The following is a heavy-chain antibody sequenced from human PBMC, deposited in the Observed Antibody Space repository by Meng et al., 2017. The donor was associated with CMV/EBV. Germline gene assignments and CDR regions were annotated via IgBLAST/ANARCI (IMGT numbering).Heavy chain of an antibody. J-gene: IGHJ3*02. Sequence: ASVKVSCKASGYTFTSYGISWVRQAPGQGLEWMGWISAYNGNTNYAQKFQGRVTITADKSTSTAYMELSSLRSEDTAVYYCARGAVVVVPAADDAFDIWGQGTMVTVSS. CDR1: GYTFTSYG. CDR2: ISAYNGNT. V-gene: IGHV1-18*01. CDR3: ARGAVVVVPAADDAFDI. D-gene: IGHD2-2*01.